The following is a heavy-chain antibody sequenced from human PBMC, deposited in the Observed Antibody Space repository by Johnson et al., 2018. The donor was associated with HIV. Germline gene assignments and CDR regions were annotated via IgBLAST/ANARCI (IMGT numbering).Heavy chain of an antibody. CDR1: GFTCSSYA. CDR2: ISYDGSNK. CDR3: TRAEWHDAFDI. Sequence: QVQLVESGGGVVRPGRSLRLSCAASGFTCSSYAMHWVRQAPGKWLEWVAVISYDGSNKYYADSVKGRFTISRDNSKNTLYLQMNSLKTEDTAVYYCTRAEWHDAFDIWGQGTMVTVSS. V-gene: IGHV3-30*04. D-gene: IGHD1-14*01. J-gene: IGHJ3*02.